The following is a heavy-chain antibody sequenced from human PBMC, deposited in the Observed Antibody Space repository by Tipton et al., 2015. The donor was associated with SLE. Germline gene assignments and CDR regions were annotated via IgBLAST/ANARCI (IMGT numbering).Heavy chain of an antibody. CDR1: GYSISSGYY. CDR3: ASGSYPGYFDY. J-gene: IGHJ4*02. Sequence: LRLSCSVSGYSISSGYYWGWIRQPPGKGLEWIGSIHHNGNTYYNPSLKSRVTISVDTSKNQFSLKLTSVTGADTAVYYCASGSYPGYFDYWGQGTLVTVSS. CDR2: IHHNGNT. D-gene: IGHD1-26*01. V-gene: IGHV4-38-2*02.